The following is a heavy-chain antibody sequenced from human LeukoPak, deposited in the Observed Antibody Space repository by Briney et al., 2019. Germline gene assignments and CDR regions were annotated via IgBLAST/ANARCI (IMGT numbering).Heavy chain of an antibody. CDR2: IRYDGSNK. CDR1: GFTFSSYG. J-gene: IGHJ5*02. CDR3: AKDLEYCSSTSCYPNWFDP. D-gene: IGHD2-2*01. Sequence: GGSLRLSCAASGFTFSSYGMHWVRQAPGKGLEWVAFIRYDGSNKYYADSVKGRFTISRDNSKNTLYLQMNSLRAEDTAVYYCAKDLEYCSSTSCYPNWFDPWGQGTPVTVSS. V-gene: IGHV3-30*02.